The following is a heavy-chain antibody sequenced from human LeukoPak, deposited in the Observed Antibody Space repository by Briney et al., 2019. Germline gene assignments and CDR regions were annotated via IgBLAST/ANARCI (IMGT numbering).Heavy chain of an antibody. V-gene: IGHV4-59*08. J-gene: IGHJ4*02. CDR3: ARLVSPRYFDWLEGYYFDY. CDR2: IYYSGST. Sequence: SETLSLTCTVSGGSISSYYWSWIRQPPGKGLEWIGYIYYSGSTNYNPSLKSRVTISVDTSKNQVSLKLSSVTAADTAVYYCARLVSPRYFDWLEGYYFDYWGQGTLVTVSS. D-gene: IGHD3-9*01. CDR1: GGSISSYY.